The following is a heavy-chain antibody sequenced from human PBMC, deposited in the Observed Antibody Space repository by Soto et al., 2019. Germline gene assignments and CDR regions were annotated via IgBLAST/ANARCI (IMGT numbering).Heavy chain of an antibody. CDR1: GGSFSGYY. CDR2: INHSGST. CDR3: ARASVLATFDY. Sequence: SETLSLTCAVYGGSFSGYYWSWIRQPPGKGLEWIGEINHSGSTNYNPSLKSRVTISVDTSKNQFSLKLSSVTAADTAVYYCARASVLATFDYWGQGTLVTVSS. D-gene: IGHD3-10*02. V-gene: IGHV4-34*01. J-gene: IGHJ4*02.